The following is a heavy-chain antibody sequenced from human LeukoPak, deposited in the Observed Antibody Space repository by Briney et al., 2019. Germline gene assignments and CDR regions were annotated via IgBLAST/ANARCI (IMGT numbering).Heavy chain of an antibody. CDR1: GGSISSYY. Sequence: SQTLSLTCTVSGGSISSYYWSWIRQPPGKGLEWIGYIYYSGSTNYNPSLNSRVTISVDRSKNQFSLKLTSMTAADTAMYYCARDSRVGGFDPWGQGTLVTVSS. CDR2: IYYSGST. D-gene: IGHD1-26*01. J-gene: IGHJ5*02. V-gene: IGHV4-59*12. CDR3: ARDSRVGGFDP.